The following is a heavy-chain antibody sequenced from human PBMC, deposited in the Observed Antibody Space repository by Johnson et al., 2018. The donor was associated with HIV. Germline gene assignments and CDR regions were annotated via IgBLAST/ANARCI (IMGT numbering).Heavy chain of an antibody. CDR3: ARVGVSGYDLAAFDI. CDR2: IRYDGSNK. J-gene: IGHJ3*02. CDR1: GFTFSSYG. D-gene: IGHD5-12*01. Sequence: QVQLVESGGGVVQPGGSLRLSCAASGFTFSSYGMHWVRQAPGKGLEWVAFIRYDGSNKYYADSVKGRFTISRDNSKNTLYLQMNSLRAEDTAVYYCARVGVSGYDLAAFDIWGQGTMVTVSS. V-gene: IGHV3-30*02.